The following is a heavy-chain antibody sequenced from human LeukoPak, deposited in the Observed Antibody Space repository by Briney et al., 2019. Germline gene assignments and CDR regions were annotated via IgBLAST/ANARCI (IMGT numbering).Heavy chain of an antibody. CDR3: ARSAPYLLRFLEYHFDY. J-gene: IGHJ4*02. D-gene: IGHD3-3*01. CDR1: GGSISSYY. V-gene: IGHV4-59*01. Sequence: SSETPSLTCTVSGGSISSYYWSWIRQPPGKGLEWIGYIYYSGSTNYNPSLKSRVTISVDTSKNQFSLKLSSVTAADTAVYYCARSAPYLLRFLEYHFDYWGQGTLVTVSS. CDR2: IYYSGST.